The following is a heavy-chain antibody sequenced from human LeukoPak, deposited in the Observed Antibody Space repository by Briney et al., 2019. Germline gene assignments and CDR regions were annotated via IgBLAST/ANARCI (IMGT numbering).Heavy chain of an antibody. CDR2: IYTSGST. Sequence: SETLSLTCTVSGGSISSCYWSWIRQPAGKGLEWIGRIYTSGSTNYNPSLKSRVTMSVDTSKNQFSLKLSSVTAADTAVYYCARGGSYSSSFNYYYYMDVWGKGTTVTVSS. J-gene: IGHJ6*03. CDR3: ARGGSYSSSFNYYYYMDV. CDR1: GGSISSCY. V-gene: IGHV4-4*07. D-gene: IGHD6-6*01.